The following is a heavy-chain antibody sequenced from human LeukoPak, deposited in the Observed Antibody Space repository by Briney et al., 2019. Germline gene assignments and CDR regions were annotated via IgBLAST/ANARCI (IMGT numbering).Heavy chain of an antibody. CDR2: ISYDGSNK. Sequence: GRSLRLSCAASGFTFSSYGMHWVRQAPGKGLEWVAVISYDGSNKYYADSVKGRFTISRDNSKNTLYLQMSSLRAEDTAVYYCAKEDYWGQGTLVTVSS. J-gene: IGHJ4*02. V-gene: IGHV3-30*18. CDR1: GFTFSSYG. CDR3: AKEDY.